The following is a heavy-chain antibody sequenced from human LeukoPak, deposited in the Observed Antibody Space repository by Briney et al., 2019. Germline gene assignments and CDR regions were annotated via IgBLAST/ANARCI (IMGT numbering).Heavy chain of an antibody. Sequence: PSETLSLTCTVSGGSISSGDYYWSWIRQPPGKGLEWIGYIYYSGSAYYSPSLKSRVTISVDTSKNQFSLKVTSVTAADTAVYYCAKFGGLSVYAMGYWGQGTLVTVSS. J-gene: IGHJ4*02. CDR1: GGSISSGDYY. V-gene: IGHV4-61*08. D-gene: IGHD3-16*01. CDR2: IYYSGSA. CDR3: AKFGGLSVYAMGY.